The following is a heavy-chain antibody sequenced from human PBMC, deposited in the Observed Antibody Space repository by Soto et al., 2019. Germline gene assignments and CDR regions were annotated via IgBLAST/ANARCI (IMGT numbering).Heavy chain of an antibody. J-gene: IGHJ1*01. CDR1: GYIFTAYS. CDR2: VTPSGGSA. V-gene: IGHV1-46*01. Sequence: QVQLVQSGAEVKKPGASVKVSCKTSGYIFTAYSMHWVRQAPGQGLEWMGVVTPSGGSAHYAQIFEGRVTFTWDTSTSTLYGELSSLRSEDTAVYYCAREENCRGGTCYSEYFHHWGQGTLVTDSS. D-gene: IGHD2-15*01. CDR3: AREENCRGGTCYSEYFHH.